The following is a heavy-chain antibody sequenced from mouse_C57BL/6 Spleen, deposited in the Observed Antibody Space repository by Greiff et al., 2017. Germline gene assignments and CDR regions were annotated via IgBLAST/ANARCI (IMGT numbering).Heavy chain of an antibody. D-gene: IGHD1-1*01. CDR2: INPNNGGT. J-gene: IGHJ3*01. Sequence: VQLQQSGPELVKPGASVKISCKASGYTFTDYYMNWVKQSHGKSLEWIGDINPNNGGTSYNQKFKGKATLTVDKSSSTAYMELRSLTSEDSAVYYCASCYYYEAWFAYWGQGTLVTVSA. CDR1: GYTFTDYY. CDR3: ASCYYYEAWFAY. V-gene: IGHV1-26*01.